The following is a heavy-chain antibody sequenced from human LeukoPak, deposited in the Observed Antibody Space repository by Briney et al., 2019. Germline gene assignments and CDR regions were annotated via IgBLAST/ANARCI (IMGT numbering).Heavy chain of an antibody. V-gene: IGHV3-23*01. CDR3: FFFQAADGIRDIGLGIPAEDL. CDR2: ISGSGGST. J-gene: IGHJ2*01. Sequence: LVSAISGSGGSTYYADSVKGRFTISRDNSKNTLYLQMNSLRAEDTAVYCCFFFQAADGIRDIGLGIPAEDL. D-gene: IGHD6-13*01.